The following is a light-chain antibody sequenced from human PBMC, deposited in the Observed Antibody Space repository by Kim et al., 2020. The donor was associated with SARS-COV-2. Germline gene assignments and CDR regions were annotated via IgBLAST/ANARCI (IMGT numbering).Light chain of an antibody. CDR1: QSVSDNY. J-gene: IGKJ2*02. CDR2: GAS. CDR3: QQYDTSPSCT. Sequence: EIVLTQSPGTLSLSPGERATLSCRASQSVSDNYLAWYQQKPGQAPRLLIYGASSRATGIPDRFSGSGFGTDFTLTISRLEPEDFAVYYCQQYDTSPSCTFGQGTKLEI. V-gene: IGKV3-20*01.